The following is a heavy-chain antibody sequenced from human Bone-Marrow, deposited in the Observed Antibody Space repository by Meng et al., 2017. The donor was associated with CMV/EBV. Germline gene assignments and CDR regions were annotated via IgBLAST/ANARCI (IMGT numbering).Heavy chain of an antibody. Sequence: LSLTCAASGFTFSDYYMSWIRQAPGKGLEWVSYISSSGSTIYYADSVKGRFTISRDNAKNSLYLQMNSLRAEDTAVYYCARVGSSRGYYFDYWGQGTLVTVSS. CDR3: ARVGSSRGYYFDY. V-gene: IGHV3-11*04. D-gene: IGHD1-26*01. CDR1: GFTFSDYY. CDR2: ISSSGSTI. J-gene: IGHJ4*02.